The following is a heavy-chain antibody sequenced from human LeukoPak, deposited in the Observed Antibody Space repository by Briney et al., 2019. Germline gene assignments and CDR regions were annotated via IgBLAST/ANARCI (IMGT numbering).Heavy chain of an antibody. D-gene: IGHD6-19*01. CDR1: GGSISSYY. Sequence: SETLSLTCTVSGGSISSYYWSWIRQPPGKGLEWIGDINYSGSTTYNPSLTSRVTISVDTSKNQFSLKLNSATAADTAVYYCARGRASSWSPFTYWGQGILVTVSS. CDR3: ARGRASSWSPFTY. V-gene: IGHV4-59*01. J-gene: IGHJ4*02. CDR2: INYSGST.